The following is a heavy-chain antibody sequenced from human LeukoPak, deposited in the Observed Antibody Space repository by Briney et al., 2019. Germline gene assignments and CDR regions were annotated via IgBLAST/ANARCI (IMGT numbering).Heavy chain of an antibody. J-gene: IGHJ4*02. Sequence: GGSLRLSCAASGFTFGTYWMSWVRQAPGKGLEWVANIKQDGSEKYYVYSVKGRFTISRDNAKNSLYLQMNSLRAEDTAVYYCARRSGCDYFDYWGQGTLVTLSA. CDR1: GFTFGTYW. D-gene: IGHD5-12*01. CDR3: ARRSGCDYFDY. CDR2: IKQDGSEK. V-gene: IGHV3-7*04.